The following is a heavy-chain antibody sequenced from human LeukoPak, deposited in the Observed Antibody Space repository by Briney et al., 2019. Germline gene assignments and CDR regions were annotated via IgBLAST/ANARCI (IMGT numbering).Heavy chain of an antibody. V-gene: IGHV3-64D*09. CDR2: ISNDGSRS. CDR1: GFTFSAYA. J-gene: IGHJ4*02. D-gene: IGHD1-1*01. CDR3: VKITSVTGGDC. Sequence: GGSLRLSCSASGFTFSAYAMYWVRQAPGKGLEYVSGISNDGSRSFYAGSVKGRFTISRDNSKNTLHLQMSSLRAEDTALYYCVKITSVTGGDCWGQGTRLTVSS.